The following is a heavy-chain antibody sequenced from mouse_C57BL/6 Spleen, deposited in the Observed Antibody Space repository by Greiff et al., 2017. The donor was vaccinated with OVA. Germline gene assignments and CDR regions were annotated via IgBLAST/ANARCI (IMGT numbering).Heavy chain of an antibody. Sequence: EVKLMESGGGLVQPGGSMKLSCVASGFTFSNYWMNWVRQSPEKGLEWVAQIRLKSDNYATHYAESVKGRFTISRDDSKSSVYLQMNNLRAENTGIYYCTDDYDYDGGYFDYWGQGTTLTVSS. J-gene: IGHJ2*01. D-gene: IGHD2-4*01. CDR2: IRLKSDNYAT. V-gene: IGHV6-3*01. CDR1: GFTFSNYW. CDR3: TDDYDYDGGYFDY.